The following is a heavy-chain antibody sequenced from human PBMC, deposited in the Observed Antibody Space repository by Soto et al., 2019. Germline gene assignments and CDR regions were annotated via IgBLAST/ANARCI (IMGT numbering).Heavy chain of an antibody. Sequence: SETLSLTCTVSGGSISSGDYYWSWIRQPPGKGLEWIGYIYYSGSTYYNPSLKSRVTISVDTSKNQFSLKLSSVTAADTAVYYCARDRGGGYCSSTSCDRFFDYWGQGTLVTVSS. CDR1: GGSISSGDYY. V-gene: IGHV4-30-4*01. D-gene: IGHD2-2*01. CDR2: IYYSGST. J-gene: IGHJ4*02. CDR3: ARDRGGGYCSSTSCDRFFDY.